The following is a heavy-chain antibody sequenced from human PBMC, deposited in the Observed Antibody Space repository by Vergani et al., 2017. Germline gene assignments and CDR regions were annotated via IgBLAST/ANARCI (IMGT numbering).Heavy chain of an antibody. CDR2: IYYSGST. Sequence: QVQLQQWGAGLLKTSETLSLTCTVSNDSVSNTFYYWGWIRQTPGKGLEWIGSIYYSGSTYYNPSLESRVTMSVDTSKSQFSLKLSSVTAADTAVYYCARQKDYYMDVWGKGATVTVS. CDR3: ARQKDYYMDV. J-gene: IGHJ6*03. V-gene: IGHV4-39*01. CDR1: NDSVSNTFYY.